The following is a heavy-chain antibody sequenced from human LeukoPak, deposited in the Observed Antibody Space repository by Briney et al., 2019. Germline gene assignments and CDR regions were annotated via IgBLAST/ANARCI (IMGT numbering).Heavy chain of an antibody. CDR3: TRARGSSYNYYYIDF. D-gene: IGHD6-19*01. V-gene: IGHV1-3*01. CDR1: GYTFTNYA. Sequence: AASVKVSCKASGYTFTNYAMHWVRQAPGQRPEWMAWINAGSGNTKYSQEFQGRVTVTRDTSASTAYIELSSLRSDDTGIYYCTRARGSSYNYYYIDFWGQGTTVTVSS. CDR2: INAGSGNT. J-gene: IGHJ6*03.